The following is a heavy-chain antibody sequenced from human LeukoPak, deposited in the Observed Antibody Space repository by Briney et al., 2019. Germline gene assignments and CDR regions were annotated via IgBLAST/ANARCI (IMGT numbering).Heavy chain of an antibody. CDR1: GFTFSSYG. V-gene: IGHV3-30*02. CDR2: IRYDGSNK. D-gene: IGHD3-10*01. J-gene: IGHJ4*02. Sequence: PGGSLRLSCAASGFTFSSYGMHWVRQAPGKGLEWVAFIRYDGSNKYYADSVKGRFTISRDNSKNTLYLQMNSLRAEDTAVYYCAKDFDYYGSGSYLDYWGQGTLVTVSS. CDR3: AKDFDYYGSGSYLDY.